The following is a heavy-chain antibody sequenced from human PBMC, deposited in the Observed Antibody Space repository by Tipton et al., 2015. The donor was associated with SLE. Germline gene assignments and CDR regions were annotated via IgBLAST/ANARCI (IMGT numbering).Heavy chain of an antibody. D-gene: IGHD5-24*01. Sequence: TLSLTCTVSGGSITSGSYYWSWIRQPAGKGLEWLGYIYYTESTHYNPSLQSRLSISLDTSKNQFSLKLNSVTAADTALYYCARTRGERFLQYVDNWGQGTLVTVSS. V-gene: IGHV4-61*10. CDR3: ARTRGERFLQYVDN. J-gene: IGHJ4*02. CDR1: GGSITSGSYY. CDR2: IYYTEST.